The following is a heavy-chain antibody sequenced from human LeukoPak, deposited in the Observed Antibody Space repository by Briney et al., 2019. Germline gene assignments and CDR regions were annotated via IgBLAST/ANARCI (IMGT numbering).Heavy chain of an antibody. CDR1: GFTFSSYS. J-gene: IGHJ4*02. D-gene: IGHD3-22*01. CDR2: ISSSSSYI. Sequence: PGGSLRLSCAASGFTFSSYSMNWVRQAPGKGLEWVSSISSSSSYIYYADSVKGRFTISRDNAKNSLYLQMNSLRAEDTAVYYCARVSYDSSGYYVSPFDYWGQGTLVTVSS. V-gene: IGHV3-21*01. CDR3: ARVSYDSSGYYVSPFDY.